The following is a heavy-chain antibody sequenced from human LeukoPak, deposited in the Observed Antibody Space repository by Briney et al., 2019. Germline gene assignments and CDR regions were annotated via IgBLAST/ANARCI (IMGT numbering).Heavy chain of an antibody. Sequence: PSETLSLTCIVSGGSISSSSYYWGWIRQPPGKGLEWIGSIYYSGSTYYNPSLKSRVTISVDTSKNQFSLKLSSVTAADTAVYYCAGNPWVVVPAAIHRWFDPWGQGTLVTVSS. CDR3: AGNPWVVVPAAIHRWFDP. CDR2: IYYSGST. D-gene: IGHD2-2*01. V-gene: IGHV4-39*07. CDR1: GGSISSSSYY. J-gene: IGHJ5*02.